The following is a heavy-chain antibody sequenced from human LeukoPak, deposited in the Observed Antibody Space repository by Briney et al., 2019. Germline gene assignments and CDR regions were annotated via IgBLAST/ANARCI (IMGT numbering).Heavy chain of an antibody. V-gene: IGHV3-23*01. D-gene: IGHD6-13*01. J-gene: IGHJ4*02. CDR1: GFTFSSYE. Sequence: PGGSLRLSCAASGFTFSSYEMNWVRQAPGKGLEWVSAISGSGGSTYYADSVKGRFTISRDNSKNTLYLQMNSLRAEDTAVYYCAKDSYSIAAAHSYWGQGTLVTVSS. CDR2: ISGSGGST. CDR3: AKDSYSIAAAHSY.